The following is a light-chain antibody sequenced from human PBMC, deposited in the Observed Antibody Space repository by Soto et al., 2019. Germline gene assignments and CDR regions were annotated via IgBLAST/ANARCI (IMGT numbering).Light chain of an antibody. Sequence: EIVMTQSPVTLSVSPGERATLSCRASQSVSSNLAWYQQKPGQGPRLLIYGASTRSAGIQARFSGSGSGTEFTLTISSLQSEDFATYYCQQYNNWPPTFGQGTEVDIK. CDR3: QQYNNWPPT. CDR2: GAS. J-gene: IGKJ1*01. CDR1: QSVSSN. V-gene: IGKV3-15*01.